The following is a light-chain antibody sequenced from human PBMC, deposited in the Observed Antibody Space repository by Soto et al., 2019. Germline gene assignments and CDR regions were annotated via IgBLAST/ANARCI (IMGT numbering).Light chain of an antibody. Sequence: DIVMTQSPLSLPVTTGEPASISCRSSQRLLDTDDGKTYLDWYLQKPGQSPQLLIFALSYRASGVPDRSSDIGSVNDFTLKISRVEAEDVGVYYCMQRVEFPPYTFGQGTKLEIK. CDR2: ALS. V-gene: IGKV2-40*01. J-gene: IGKJ2*01. CDR1: QRLLDTDDGKTY. CDR3: MQRVEFPPYT.